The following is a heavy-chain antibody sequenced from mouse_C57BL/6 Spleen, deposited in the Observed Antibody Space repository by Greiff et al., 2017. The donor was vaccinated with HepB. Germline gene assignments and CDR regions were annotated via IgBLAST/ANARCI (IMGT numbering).Heavy chain of an antibody. CDR3: ARLTTVVAPYWYFDV. Sequence: VKLMESGPELVKPGASVKLSCKASGYTFTSYDINWVKQRPGQGLEWIGWIYPRDGSTKYNEKFKGKATLTVDTSSSTAYMELHSLTSEDSAVYFCARLTTVVAPYWYFDVWGTGTTVTVSS. D-gene: IGHD1-1*01. CDR2: IYPRDGST. J-gene: IGHJ1*03. CDR1: GYTFTSYD. V-gene: IGHV1-85*01.